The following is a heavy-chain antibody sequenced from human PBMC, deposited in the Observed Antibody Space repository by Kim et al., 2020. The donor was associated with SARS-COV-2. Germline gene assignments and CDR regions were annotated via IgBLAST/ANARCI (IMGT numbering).Heavy chain of an antibody. J-gene: IGHJ4*02. V-gene: IGHV3-48*03. CDR3: ARCDGVRKPFDY. D-gene: IGHD4-17*01. Sequence: YYADSVKGRFTISRDNAKNSLYLQMNSLRAEDTAVYYCARCDGVRKPFDYWGQGTLVTVSS.